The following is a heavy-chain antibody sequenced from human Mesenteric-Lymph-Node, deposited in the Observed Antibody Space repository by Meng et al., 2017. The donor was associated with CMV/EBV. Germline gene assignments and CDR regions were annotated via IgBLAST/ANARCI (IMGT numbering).Heavy chain of an antibody. CDR1: GYTFTNYD. CDR3: GRGGGTGLWSWLDY. CDR2: MNPSNGRT. D-gene: IGHD2-21*01. Sequence: ASVKVSCKASGYTFTNYDINWVRQATGQGLEWMGWMNPSNGRTGSAQKFHGRVTVTMDTSITTAYMEVTNLNSDDTAVYYWGRGGGTGLWSWLDYWGQGTLVTVSS. J-gene: IGHJ4*02. V-gene: IGHV1-8*03.